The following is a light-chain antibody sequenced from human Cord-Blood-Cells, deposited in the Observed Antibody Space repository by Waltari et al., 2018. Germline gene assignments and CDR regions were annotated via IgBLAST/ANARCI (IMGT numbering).Light chain of an antibody. Sequence: DIQMTQSPSSLSASVGDRVTITCRASQSISSYLNWYQQKPGKAPKLLIYAASSLQSGVPSRCGGSVSGTDFTLTISSLQPEDFATYYCQQSYSTPYSFGQGTKLEIK. J-gene: IGKJ2*03. CDR3: QQSYSTPYS. CDR1: QSISSY. V-gene: IGKV1-39*01. CDR2: AAS.